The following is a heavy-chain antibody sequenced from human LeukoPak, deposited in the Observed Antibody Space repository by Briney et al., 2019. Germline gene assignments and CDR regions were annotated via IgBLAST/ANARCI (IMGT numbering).Heavy chain of an antibody. V-gene: IGHV3-21*04. Sequence: GGSLRLSCAASGFTFSNYSIDWVRQAPGKGLEWVSSISGSSTYIYYADSVKGRFTISRDNSKNTLYLQMNSLRAEDTAVYYCANGGIYYGSGSLRWFDPWGHGTLVTVSS. CDR1: GFTFSNYS. D-gene: IGHD3-10*01. CDR3: ANGGIYYGSGSLRWFDP. J-gene: IGHJ5*02. CDR2: ISGSSTYI.